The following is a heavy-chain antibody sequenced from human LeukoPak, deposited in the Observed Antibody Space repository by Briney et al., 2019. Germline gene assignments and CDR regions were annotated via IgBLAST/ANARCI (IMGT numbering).Heavy chain of an antibody. J-gene: IGHJ4*02. CDR2: INPNSGGT. D-gene: IGHD6-19*01. CDR1: GYTFTGYY. V-gene: IGHV1-2*02. Sequence: GASVKVSCKASGYTFTGYYMHWVRQAPGQGLEWMGWINPNSGGTNYAQKFQGRVTITRNTSISTAYMELSSLRSEDTAVYYCARACIAVAGEYFDYWGQGTLVTVSS. CDR3: ARACIAVAGEYFDY.